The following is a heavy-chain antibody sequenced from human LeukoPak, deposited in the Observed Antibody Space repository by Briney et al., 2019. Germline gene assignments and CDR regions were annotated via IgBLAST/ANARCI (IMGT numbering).Heavy chain of an antibody. CDR2: ISSSSSYI. D-gene: IGHD3-10*01. V-gene: IGHV3-21*01. CDR1: GFTFSSYS. Sequence: PGGSLRLSCAASGFTFSSYSMNWVRQAPGKGLEWVSSISSSSSYIYYADSVKGRFTIPRDNAKNSLYLQMNSLRAEDTAVYYCARWDYGSGSYKDYWGQGTLVTVSS. J-gene: IGHJ4*02. CDR3: ARWDYGSGSYKDY.